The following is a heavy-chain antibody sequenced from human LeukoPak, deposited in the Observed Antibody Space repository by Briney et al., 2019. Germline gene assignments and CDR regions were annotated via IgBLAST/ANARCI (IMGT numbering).Heavy chain of an antibody. CDR2: ISGSGGST. CDR1: GLTFSSYA. CDR3: AKEERYSSGWRD. D-gene: IGHD6-19*01. J-gene: IGHJ4*02. Sequence: GGSLRLSCAASGLTFSSYAMSWVRQAPGKGLEWVSAISGSGGSTYYADSVKGRFTISRDNSKNTLYLQMNSLRAEDMAVYYCAKEERYSSGWRDWGQGTLVTVSS. V-gene: IGHV3-23*01.